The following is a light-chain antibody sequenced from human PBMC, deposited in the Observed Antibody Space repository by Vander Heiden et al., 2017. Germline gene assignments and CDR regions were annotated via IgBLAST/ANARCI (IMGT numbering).Light chain of an antibody. Sequence: DVVMTQSPLSLPFTLGQPASVGYRASLSLGDSHGNTYLNWFQQRPGQSPRRLIYKVSNRDSGVPDRFSGSGSGTNFTLKISRVEAEDVGVYYCMQGTHWPSITFGPGTRLEIK. V-gene: IGKV2-30*01. CDR1: LSLGDSHGNTY. CDR3: MQGTHWPSIT. J-gene: IGKJ5*01. CDR2: KVS.